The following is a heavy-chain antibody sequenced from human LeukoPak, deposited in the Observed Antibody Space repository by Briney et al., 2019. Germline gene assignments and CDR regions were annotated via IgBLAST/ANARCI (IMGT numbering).Heavy chain of an antibody. V-gene: IGHV3-23*01. CDR1: GFTFNTYA. CDR2: ISGTGGGT. CDR3: AKDREMYFYDSSGYRDAFHI. J-gene: IGHJ3*02. D-gene: IGHD3-22*01. Sequence: GGSLRLSCAASGFTFNTYAMSWVRQAPGKGLEWVSSISGTGGGTYYADSVKGRFTISRDNSHKTLHLQMNSLRAEDTAVYYCAKDREMYFYDSSGYRDAFHIWGQGTKVTVSS.